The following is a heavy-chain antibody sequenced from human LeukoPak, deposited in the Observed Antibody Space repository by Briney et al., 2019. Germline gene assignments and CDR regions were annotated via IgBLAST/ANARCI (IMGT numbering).Heavy chain of an antibody. CDR1: GFTFSSYA. V-gene: IGHV3-23*01. CDR3: AKDPYDFWSGYYTGAGYLGYYFDY. J-gene: IGHJ4*02. Sequence: GGSLRLSCAASGFTFSSYAMSWVRQAPGKGLEWVSAISGSGGSTYYADSVKGRFTISRDNSKNTLYLQMNSLRAEDTAVYYCAKDPYDFWSGYYTGAGYLGYYFDYWGQGTLVTVSS. CDR2: ISGSGGST. D-gene: IGHD3-3*01.